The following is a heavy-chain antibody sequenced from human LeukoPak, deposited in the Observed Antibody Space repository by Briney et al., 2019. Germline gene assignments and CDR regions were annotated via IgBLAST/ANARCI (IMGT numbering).Heavy chain of an antibody. J-gene: IGHJ4*02. CDR3: ARTMVRGVIFDY. Sequence: SQTLSLTCTVSGGSISSGDYYWSWIRQPPGKGLEWIGYIYYSGSTYYNPSLKSRVTISVDTSKNQFSLELSSVTAADTAVYYCARTMVRGVIFDYWGQGTLVTVSS. D-gene: IGHD3-10*01. CDR2: IYYSGST. CDR1: GGSISSGDYY. V-gene: IGHV4-30-4*01.